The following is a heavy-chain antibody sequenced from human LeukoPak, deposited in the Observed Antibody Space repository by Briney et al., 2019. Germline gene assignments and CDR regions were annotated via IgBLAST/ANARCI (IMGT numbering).Heavy chain of an antibody. V-gene: IGHV3-7*01. CDR3: ARESDYGDYVGY. D-gene: IGHD4-17*01. Sequence: WGSLRLSCAASGFTFSSDWMSWVRQAPGTRLEGVANISEDGSEKHYVDSVKGRFTISRDNAKNSLYLQMNSLRAEDTAVYYCARESDYGDYVGYWGQGTLVTVSS. CDR1: GFTFSSDW. J-gene: IGHJ4*02. CDR2: ISEDGSEK.